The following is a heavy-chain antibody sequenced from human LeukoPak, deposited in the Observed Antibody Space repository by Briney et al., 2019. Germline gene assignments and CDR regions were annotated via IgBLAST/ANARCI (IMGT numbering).Heavy chain of an antibody. CDR2: ISSGSTHM. CDR1: GFTSSSYA. CDR3: ARDGTVTTLRPLDY. J-gene: IGHJ4*02. D-gene: IGHD4-17*01. Sequence: GGSLRLSCAASGFTSSSYAMSWVRQAPGKGLEWGSYISSGSTHMYYADSVKGRFTISRDNAKNSLFLQMNSLRVEDTAVYYCARDGTVTTLRPLDYWGQGTLVTVSS. V-gene: IGHV3-21*01.